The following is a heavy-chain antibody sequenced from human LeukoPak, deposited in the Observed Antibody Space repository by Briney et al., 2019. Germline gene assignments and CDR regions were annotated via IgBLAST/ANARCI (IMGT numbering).Heavy chain of an antibody. Sequence: GGSLRLSCAASGFTFSSYAMSWVRQSPGKGLEWVSAISGGGGSTYYADSVKGRFTISRDNSKNTLYLQMNSLRAEDTAVYYCAKFYDISTGYFDWWGEGTLVTVS. D-gene: IGHD3-9*01. CDR2: ISGGGGST. J-gene: IGHJ4*02. V-gene: IGHV3-23*01. CDR1: GFTFSSYA. CDR3: AKFYDISTGYFDW.